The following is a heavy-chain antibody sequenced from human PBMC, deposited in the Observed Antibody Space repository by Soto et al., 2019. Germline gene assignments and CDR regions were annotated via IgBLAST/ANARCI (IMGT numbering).Heavy chain of an antibody. J-gene: IGHJ4*02. CDR3: ARESAPWRRRFDY. Sequence: GASVKVSCKASGGTFSSYAISWVRQAPGQGLEWMGGIIPIFGTANYAQKFQGRVTITADESTSTAYMELSSLRSEDTAVYYCARESAPWRRRFDYWGQGTLVTVSS. CDR1: GGTFSSYA. CDR2: IIPIFGTA. D-gene: IGHD3-3*01. V-gene: IGHV1-69*13.